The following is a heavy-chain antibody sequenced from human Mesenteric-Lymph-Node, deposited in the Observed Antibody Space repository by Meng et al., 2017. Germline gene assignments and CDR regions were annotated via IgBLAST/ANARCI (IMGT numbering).Heavy chain of an antibody. Sequence: ASVKVSCKASGYTFTGYYMHWVRQAPGQGLEWMGWINPNSGGTNYAQKFQGRVTMTRDTSISTAYMELSRLRSDDTAVYYCAREDVAVAENRHAFDIWGQGTMVTVSS. J-gene: IGHJ3*02. CDR1: GYTFTGYY. D-gene: IGHD6-19*01. V-gene: IGHV1-2*02. CDR3: AREDVAVAENRHAFDI. CDR2: INPNSGGT.